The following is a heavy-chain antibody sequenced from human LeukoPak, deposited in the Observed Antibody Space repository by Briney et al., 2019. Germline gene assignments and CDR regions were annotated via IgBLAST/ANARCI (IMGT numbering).Heavy chain of an antibody. Sequence: PGGSLRLSCSASGFTSSRYGMHWVRQAPGKGLEYVSAIVSNGDSTYYADSVKGRFTISRDNAKNTLYLQMSSLRPDDTAVYYCVNPGWYYDSSGYSYYYGMDVWGQGTTVTVSS. D-gene: IGHD3-22*01. CDR1: GFTSSRYG. V-gene: IGHV3-64D*09. CDR3: VNPGWYYDSSGYSYYYGMDV. CDR2: IVSNGDST. J-gene: IGHJ6*02.